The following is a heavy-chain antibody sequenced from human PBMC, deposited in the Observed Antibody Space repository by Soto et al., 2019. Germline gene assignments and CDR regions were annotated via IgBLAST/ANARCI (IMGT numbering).Heavy chain of an antibody. J-gene: IGHJ3*02. V-gene: IGHV3-49*03. D-gene: IGHD3-3*01. CDR1: GFTFGDYA. CDR3: TRAVTIFGVVTVDAFDI. CDR2: IRSKAYGGTT. Sequence: GGSLRLSCTASGFTFGDYAMSWFRQAPGKGLEWVGFIRSKAYGGTTEYAASVKGRFTISRDDSKSIAYLQMSSLKTEDTAVYYCTRAVTIFGVVTVDAFDIWGQGTMVTV.